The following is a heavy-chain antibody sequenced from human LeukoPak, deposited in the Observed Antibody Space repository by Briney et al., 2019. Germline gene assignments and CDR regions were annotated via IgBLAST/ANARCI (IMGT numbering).Heavy chain of an antibody. J-gene: IGHJ3*02. CDR3: ARDCSSTSCEGHAFDI. CDR2: ISYDGSNK. CDR1: GLTLSSHD. V-gene: IGHV3-30-3*01. D-gene: IGHD2-2*01. Sequence: WGSLTLSCAASGLTLSSHDMYWVRQAPGKGLEWVAVISYDGSNKNYADSVKGRLTISRDNSRNTLYLQMNSLRAEDTAVYYCARDCSSTSCEGHAFDIWGQGTMVTVSS.